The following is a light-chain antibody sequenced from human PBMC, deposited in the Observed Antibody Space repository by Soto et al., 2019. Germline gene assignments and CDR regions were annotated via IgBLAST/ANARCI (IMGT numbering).Light chain of an antibody. CDR3: YSYTTTSTYV. Sequence: QSVLTQPASVSGSPGHSITLSCTGTTSDVGGYHFVSWYQQHPGKAPKLMIYEVTNRPSGDSDRFSASKSGNTASLTIAGLQAEVEAEYYYYSYTTTSTYVFGSGTK. CDR1: TSDVGGYHF. V-gene: IGLV2-14*01. J-gene: IGLJ1*01. CDR2: EVT.